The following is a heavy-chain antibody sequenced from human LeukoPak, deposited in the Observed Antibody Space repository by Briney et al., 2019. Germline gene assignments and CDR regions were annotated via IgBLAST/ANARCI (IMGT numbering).Heavy chain of an antibody. V-gene: IGHV4-34*01. D-gene: IGHD6-13*01. CDR3: AREVPAAGFDS. CDR1: SGSFSGYY. J-gene: IGHJ4*02. CDR2: INHSGST. Sequence: SETLSLTCAVYSGSFSGYYWSWIRQPPGKGLEWIGEINHSGSTNYNPSLKSRVTISVDTSKNQFSLKLSSVTAADTAVYYRAREVPAAGFDSWGQGTLVTVSS.